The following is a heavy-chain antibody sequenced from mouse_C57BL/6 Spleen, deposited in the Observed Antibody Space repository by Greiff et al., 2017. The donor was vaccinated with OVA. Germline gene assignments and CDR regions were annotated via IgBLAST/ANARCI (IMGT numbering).Heavy chain of an antibody. J-gene: IGHJ4*01. V-gene: IGHV5-4*01. CDR2: ISDGGSYT. Sequence: EVHLVESGGGLVKPGGSLKLSCAASGFTFSSYAMSWVRQTPEKRLEWVATISDGGSYTYYPDNVKGRFTISRDNAKNNLYLQMSHLKSEDTAMYYCARTCMSWSAMDYWGQGTSVTVAS. D-gene: IGHD2-10*02. CDR1: GFTFSSYA. CDR3: ARTCMSWSAMDY.